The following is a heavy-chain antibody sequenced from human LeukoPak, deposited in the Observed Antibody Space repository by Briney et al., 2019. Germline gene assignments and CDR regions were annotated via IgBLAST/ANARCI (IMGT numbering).Heavy chain of an antibody. CDR3: AKDPIVVVPAAIENWFDP. J-gene: IGHJ5*02. D-gene: IGHD2-2*02. CDR1: GFTFSNYA. CDR2: ISGSGGDT. Sequence: GGSLGLSCAASGFTFSNYAMNWVRQAPGKGLEWVSAISGSGGDTYYADSVKGRFTMSRDNSKNTLYLQMNSLRAEDTAVYYCAKDPIVVVPAAIENWFDPWGQGTLVTVSS. V-gene: IGHV3-23*01.